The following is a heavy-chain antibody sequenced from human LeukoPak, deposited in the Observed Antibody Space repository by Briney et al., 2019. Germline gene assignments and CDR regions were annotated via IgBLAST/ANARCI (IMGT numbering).Heavy chain of an antibody. CDR3: ARDEGNTMVRGVILYYFDY. V-gene: IGHV1-2*02. D-gene: IGHD3-10*01. J-gene: IGHJ4*02. CDR2: VNPNSGGT. Sequence: GASVKVSCKASGYTFTGYYMHWVRQAPGQGLEWMGWVNPNSGGTNYAQKFQGRVTMTRDTFISTAYMELSRLRSDDTAVYYCARDEGNTMVRGVILYYFDYWGQGTLVTVSS. CDR1: GYTFTGYY.